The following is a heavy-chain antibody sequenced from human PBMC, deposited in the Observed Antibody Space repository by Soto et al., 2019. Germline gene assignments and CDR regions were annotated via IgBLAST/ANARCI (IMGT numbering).Heavy chain of an antibody. Sequence: ASVKVSCKASGYTFISYYIHWVRQAPGQGLEWMGIVNPGGGSTSYAQKFQDRVTMTRDTSTSTVYMELSSLRSEDTAVYYCTKPLLLSVDTAMVMGHAFDICGKETIVIVAS. CDR1: GYTFISYY. CDR2: VNPGGGST. CDR3: TKPLLLSVDTAMVMGHAFDI. V-gene: IGHV1-46*01. D-gene: IGHD5-18*01. J-gene: IGHJ3*02.